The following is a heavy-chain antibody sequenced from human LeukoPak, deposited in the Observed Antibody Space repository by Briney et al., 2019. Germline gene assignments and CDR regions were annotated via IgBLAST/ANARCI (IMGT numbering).Heavy chain of an antibody. CDR2: IYTSGST. V-gene: IGHV4-4*07. D-gene: IGHD3-16*02. CDR3: ARGVPNYVWGSYRLRGFDY. Sequence: SETLSLTCTVSGGSISSYYWSWIRQPAGKGLEWIGRIYTSGSTNYNPPLKSRVTMSVDTSKNQFSLKLSSVTAADTAVYYCARGVPNYVWGSYRLRGFDYWGQGTLVTVSS. CDR1: GGSISSYY. J-gene: IGHJ4*02.